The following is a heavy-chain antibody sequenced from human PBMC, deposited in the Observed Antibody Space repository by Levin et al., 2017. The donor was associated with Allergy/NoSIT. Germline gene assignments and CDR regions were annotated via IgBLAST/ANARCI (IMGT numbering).Heavy chain of an antibody. CDR2: ISYDGSNK. Sequence: GGSLRLSCAASGFTFSSYGMHWVRQAPGKGLEWVAVISYDGSNKYYADSVKGRFTISRDNSKNTLYLQMNSLRAEDTAVYYCAKDLRPSTSPRYSLNYYYGMDVWGQGTTVTVSS. V-gene: IGHV3-30*18. CDR1: GFTFSSYG. J-gene: IGHJ6*02. CDR3: AKDLRPSTSPRYSLNYYYGMDV. D-gene: IGHD4-11*01.